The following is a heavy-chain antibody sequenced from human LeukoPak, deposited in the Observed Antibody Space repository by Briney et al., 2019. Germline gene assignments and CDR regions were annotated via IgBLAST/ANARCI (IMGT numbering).Heavy chain of an antibody. J-gene: IGHJ4*02. CDR3: AKDSGSGWYFDY. D-gene: IGHD6-19*01. Sequence: GGSLRLSCAASGFTFSSYAMSWVRQAPGKGLEWVSAISGSGGSTYYADSVKGRFTISRDNTKNTLYLQMNSLRAEDTAVYYCAKDSGSGWYFDYWGQGTLVTVSS. V-gene: IGHV3-23*01. CDR1: GFTFSSYA. CDR2: ISGSGGST.